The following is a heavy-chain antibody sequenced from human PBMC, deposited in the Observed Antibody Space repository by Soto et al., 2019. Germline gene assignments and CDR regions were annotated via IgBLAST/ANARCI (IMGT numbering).Heavy chain of an antibody. D-gene: IGHD3-3*01. CDR3: ARDGTYYDFWSGYSSTDAFDI. CDR1: GGSISSGGYY. Sequence: PSETLSLTCTVSGGSISSGGYYWSWIRQHPGKGLEWIGYIYYSGSTYYNPSLKSRVTISVDTSKNQFSLKLSSVTAADTAVYYCARDGTYYDFWSGYSSTDAFDIWCQGTMVTVSS. CDR2: IYYSGST. V-gene: IGHV4-31*03. J-gene: IGHJ3*02.